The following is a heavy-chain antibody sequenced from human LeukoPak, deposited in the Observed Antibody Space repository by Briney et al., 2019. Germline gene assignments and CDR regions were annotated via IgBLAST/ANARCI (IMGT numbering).Heavy chain of an antibody. Sequence: GGSLRLSCAASGFTFDDHTMHWVRQAPGKGLEWVSLVSWDGGGTYYADSVKGRFTISRDNSKNTLDLEMNNLRAEDTAVYYCAKDASNLVAATAIDSWGQGTLVTVSS. J-gene: IGHJ4*02. CDR3: AKDASNLVAATAIDS. CDR1: GFTFDDHT. CDR2: VSWDGGGT. D-gene: IGHD2-15*01. V-gene: IGHV3-43*01.